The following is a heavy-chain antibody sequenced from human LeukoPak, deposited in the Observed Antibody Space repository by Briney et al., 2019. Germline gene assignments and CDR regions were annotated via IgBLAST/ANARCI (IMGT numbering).Heavy chain of an antibody. CDR1: GGSISSYY. Sequence: SETLSLTCTVSGGSISSYYWSWIRQPPGKGLEWIGYIYYSGSTNYNPSLKSRVTISVDTSKNQFSLKLSSVTAADTAVYYCARYSSSWTEYYFDYWGQGTLVTVSS. CDR2: IYYSGST. CDR3: ARYSSSWTEYYFDY. V-gene: IGHV4-59*12. D-gene: IGHD6-13*01. J-gene: IGHJ4*02.